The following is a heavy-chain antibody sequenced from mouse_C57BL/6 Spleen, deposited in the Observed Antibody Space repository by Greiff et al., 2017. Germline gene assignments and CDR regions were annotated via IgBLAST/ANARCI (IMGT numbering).Heavy chain of an antibody. CDR1: GYTFTDYE. CDR3: TRDSYDYPSFDY. V-gene: IGHV1-15*01. D-gene: IGHD2-4*01. CDR2: IDPETGGT. Sequence: VQLVESGAELVRPGASVTLSCKASGYTFTDYEMHWVKQTPVHGLEWIGAIDPETGGTAYNQKFKGKAILTADKSSSTAYMELRSLTSEDSAVYYCTRDSYDYPSFDYWGQGTTLTVSS. J-gene: IGHJ2*01.